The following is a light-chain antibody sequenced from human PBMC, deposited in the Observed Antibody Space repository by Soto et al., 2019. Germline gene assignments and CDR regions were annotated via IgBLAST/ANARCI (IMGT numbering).Light chain of an antibody. V-gene: IGLV1-47*01. CDR1: SSNIGSNY. J-gene: IGLJ2*01. CDR2: RNS. Sequence: QTVVTQPTSASGTPGQRITISCSGSSSNIGSNYVYWYQQLPGTVPQLLIYRNSERPSAVPDRFSGSKSGTSASLAISGLRSEDEADYYCAAWDDSLSAVVFGGGTKLTVL. CDR3: AAWDDSLSAVV.